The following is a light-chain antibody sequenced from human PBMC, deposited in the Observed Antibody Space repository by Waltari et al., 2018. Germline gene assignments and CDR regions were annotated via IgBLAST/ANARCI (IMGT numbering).Light chain of an antibody. CDR3: QTWGTGIGV. Sequence: QLVLTQSPSASASLGASVKLTCTLSSGHSSYAIAWHQQQPEKGPRYLMKINSDGSHSKGDGIPDRCSGSSSGAERYLTISSLQSEDEADYYCQTWGTGIGVFGGGTKLTVL. J-gene: IGLJ2*01. CDR2: INSDGSH. V-gene: IGLV4-69*01. CDR1: SGHSSYA.